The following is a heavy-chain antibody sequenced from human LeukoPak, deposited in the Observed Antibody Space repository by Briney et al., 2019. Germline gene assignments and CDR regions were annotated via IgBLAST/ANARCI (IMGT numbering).Heavy chain of an antibody. D-gene: IGHD2-15*01. V-gene: IGHV3-23*01. CDR1: GFTFSSYA. J-gene: IGHJ6*02. CDR2: ISGSGGST. CDR3: AKIRIGPYYYYGMDV. Sequence: GGSLRLSCAASGFTFSSYAMSWVRQAPGKGLEWGSAISGSGGSTYYADSVKGRFTISRDNSKNTLYLQMNSLRAEDTAVYYCAKIRIGPYYYYGMDVWGQGTTVTVSS.